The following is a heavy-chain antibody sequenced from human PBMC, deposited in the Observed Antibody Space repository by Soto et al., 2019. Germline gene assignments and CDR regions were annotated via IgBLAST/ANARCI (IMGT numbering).Heavy chain of an antibody. Sequence: QVQLVQSGAEVKKPESSVKVSCKAPGGTFSTYAISWVRQAPGQGLEWVGGIIPMFGTANYAQRFQDRVTITADESKNRVYMELSSLRSEDTAVYFCASGIQLWLRRINTRYSGWGQGTLVTVS. CDR3: ASGIQLWLRRINTRYSG. CDR1: GGTFSTYA. V-gene: IGHV1-69*12. D-gene: IGHD5-18*01. J-gene: IGHJ4*02. CDR2: IIPMFGTA.